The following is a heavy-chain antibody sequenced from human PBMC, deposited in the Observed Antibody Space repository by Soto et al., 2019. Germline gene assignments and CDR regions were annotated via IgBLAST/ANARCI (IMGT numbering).Heavy chain of an antibody. D-gene: IGHD2-2*01. J-gene: IGHJ5*02. CDR1: GGSFSGYY. CDR2: INHSGST. CDR3: ARGLTLGYCSGTSCYIWFDP. V-gene: IGHV4-34*01. Sequence: QVQLQQWGAGLLKPSETLSLTCGVYGGSFSGYYWSWIRQPPGRGLEWIGEINHSGSTNYNPSLKSRVTISVDTSKNQFSLKLSSVTAADTAVYYCARGLTLGYCSGTSCYIWFDPWGQGTLVTVSS.